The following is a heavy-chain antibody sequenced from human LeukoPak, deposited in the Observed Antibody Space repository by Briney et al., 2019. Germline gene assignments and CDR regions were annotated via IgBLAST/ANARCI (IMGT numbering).Heavy chain of an antibody. CDR2: ISSSGSTI. Sequence: PGGSLRLSCAASGFTFSSYEMNWVRQAPGKGLEWVSCISSSGSTIYYADSVKGRFTISRDNAKNSLYLQMNSLRAEDTAVYYCAKDEYSSSWYLAYYYYYYMDVWGKGTTVTISS. V-gene: IGHV3-48*03. J-gene: IGHJ6*03. CDR1: GFTFSSYE. CDR3: AKDEYSSSWYLAYYYYYYMDV. D-gene: IGHD6-13*01.